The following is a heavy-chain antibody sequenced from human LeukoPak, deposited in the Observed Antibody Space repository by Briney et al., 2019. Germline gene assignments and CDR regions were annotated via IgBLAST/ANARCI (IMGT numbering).Heavy chain of an antibody. CDR3: TTDAGYSSRWYNY. V-gene: IGHV3-15*01. D-gene: IGHD6-13*01. CDR1: GFTFTTYS. CDR2: IKSKIDGETR. J-gene: IGHJ4*02. Sequence: GGSLRLSCLASGFTFTTYSMSWFRQAPGTGLEWVGRIKSKIDGETRDYAAPVKGRFTISRDDSRNTLYLQMNSLKTEDTAVYYCTTDAGYSSRWYNYWGQGTLVTVSS.